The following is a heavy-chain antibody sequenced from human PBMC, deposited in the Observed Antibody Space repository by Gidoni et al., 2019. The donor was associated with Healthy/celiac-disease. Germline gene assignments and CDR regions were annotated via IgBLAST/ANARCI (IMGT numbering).Heavy chain of an antibody. CDR1: GGSISSGGYY. J-gene: IGHJ4*02. Sequence: DPVPGLVKPSQTLSLTCTVSGGSISSGGYYWSWIRQHPGKGLEWIGYIYYSGSTYYNPSLKSRVTISVDTSKNQFSLKLSSVTAADTAVYYCARASLVDTAMGFDYWGQGTLVTVSS. D-gene: IGHD5-18*01. CDR3: ARASLVDTAMGFDY. V-gene: IGHV4-31*03. CDR2: IYYSGST.